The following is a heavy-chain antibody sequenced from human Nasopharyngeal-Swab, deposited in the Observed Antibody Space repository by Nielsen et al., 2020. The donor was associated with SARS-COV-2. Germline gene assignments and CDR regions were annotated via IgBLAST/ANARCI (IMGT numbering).Heavy chain of an antibody. Sequence: GESLKISCAASGFTFSDSASHWVSQASGEGLEWVARIRSKGNNYATAYSASVKGRFIIFRDDPTNTAYLQMNSLKTEDTAMYYCTRCGGGCYSGRDYWGQGTLVTVSS. CDR2: IRSKGNNYAT. CDR3: TRCGGGCYSGRDY. J-gene: IGHJ4*02. D-gene: IGHD2-15*01. CDR1: GFTFSDSA. V-gene: IGHV3-73*01.